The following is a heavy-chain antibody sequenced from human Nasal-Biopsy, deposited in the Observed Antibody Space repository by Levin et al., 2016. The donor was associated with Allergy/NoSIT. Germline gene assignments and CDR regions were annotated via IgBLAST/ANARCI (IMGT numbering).Heavy chain of an antibody. CDR2: ISDSGGTS. D-gene: IGHD2-2*01. J-gene: IGHJ3*01. V-gene: IGHV3-23*01. CDR1: GFTFKDFN. Sequence: GGSLRLSCAASGFTFKDFNMNWLRQAPGKGLEWVAGISDSGGTSYYAQSVEGRFTISRDNSKDILYLQMNSLRAEDTATYYCAKDSRLFGYSSSWTSGFLVWGQGAMVTISS. CDR3: AKDSRLFGYSSSWTSGFLV.